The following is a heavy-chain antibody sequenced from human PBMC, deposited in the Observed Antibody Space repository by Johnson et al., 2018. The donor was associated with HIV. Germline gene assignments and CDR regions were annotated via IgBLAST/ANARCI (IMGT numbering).Heavy chain of an antibody. V-gene: IGHV3-30*03. J-gene: IGHJ3*02. CDR3: ARDGGIGSTREDAFDI. Sequence: QLVESGGGLVQPGGSLRLSCAASGFTLSTYAMHWVRQAPGKGLAWVAVISRDGSNKYYADSVKGRLTISRDTSKNTLYLQMNSLRAEDTAVYDCARDGGIGSTREDAFDIWGQGTMVIVSS. CDR2: ISRDGSNK. D-gene: IGHD2-2*01. CDR1: GFTLSTYA.